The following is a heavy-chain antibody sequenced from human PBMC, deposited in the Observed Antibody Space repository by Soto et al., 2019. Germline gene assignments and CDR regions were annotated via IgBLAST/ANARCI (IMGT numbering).Heavy chain of an antibody. D-gene: IGHD3-22*01. J-gene: IGHJ4*02. CDR1: GFTFSSYA. CDR2: ISYDGSNK. V-gene: IGHV3-30-3*01. CDR3: ASLDSSGYYDPTFDY. Sequence: QVQLVESGGGVVQPGRSLRLSCAASGFTFSSYAMHWVRQAPGKGLEWVAVISYDGSNKYYADSVKGRFTISRDNSKNTLYLQMNSLRAEDTAVYYCASLDSSGYYDPTFDYWGQGTLATVSS.